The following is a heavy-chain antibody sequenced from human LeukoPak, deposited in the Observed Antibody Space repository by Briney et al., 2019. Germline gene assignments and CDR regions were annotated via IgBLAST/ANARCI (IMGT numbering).Heavy chain of an antibody. V-gene: IGHV3-9*03. D-gene: IGHD2-15*01. CDR3: VKDTSGASQYFQY. Sequence: KAGGSLRLSCAAFGFTFDNYAMHWVRQAPRKGLEWVSSISWNSANIAYADSVKGRFTISRDNAKNSLYLQMNSLRPEDMALYYCVKDTSGASQYFQYWGHGTVVTVSS. CDR1: GFTFDNYA. J-gene: IGHJ1*01. CDR2: ISWNSANI.